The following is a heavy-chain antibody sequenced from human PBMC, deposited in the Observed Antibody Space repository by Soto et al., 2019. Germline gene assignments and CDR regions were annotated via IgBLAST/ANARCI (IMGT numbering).Heavy chain of an antibody. D-gene: IGHD2-2*01. Sequence: ASVKVSCKASGYTFTGYYMHWVRQAPGQGLEWMGWINPNSGGTNYAQKFQGWVTMTRDTSISTAYMELSRLRSDDTAVYYCAREYCISTSCHLSGMDVWGQGTTVTVSS. J-gene: IGHJ6*02. CDR2: INPNSGGT. CDR1: GYTFTGYY. V-gene: IGHV1-2*04. CDR3: AREYCISTSCHLSGMDV.